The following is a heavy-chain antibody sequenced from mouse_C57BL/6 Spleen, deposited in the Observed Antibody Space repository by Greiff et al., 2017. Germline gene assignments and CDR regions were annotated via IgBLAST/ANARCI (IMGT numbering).Heavy chain of an antibody. CDR2: IDPSDSYT. J-gene: IGHJ1*03. V-gene: IGHV1-69*01. Sequence: VQLQQPGAELVMPGASVKLSCKASGYTFTSYWMHWVKQRPGQGLEWIGEIDPSDSYTNYNQQFKGKSTLTVDKSSSTAYMQLSSLTSEDSAVYYCARRGDYDPHWYFDVWGTGTTVTVSS. D-gene: IGHD2-4*01. CDR1: GYTFTSYW. CDR3: ARRGDYDPHWYFDV.